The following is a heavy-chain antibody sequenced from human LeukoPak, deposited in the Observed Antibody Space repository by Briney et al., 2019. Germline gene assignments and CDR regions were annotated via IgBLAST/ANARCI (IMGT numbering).Heavy chain of an antibody. CDR2: ISGSGGST. CDR3: AKVAGYCSSTSCPGGWFDP. Sequence: PGGSLRLSCAGSGFTFSHYSMNWVRQAPGKGLEWVSVISGSGGSTYYADSVKGRFTISRDNSKNTLYLQMNSLRAEDTAVYYCAKVAGYCSSTSCPGGWFDPWGQGTLVTVSS. D-gene: IGHD2-2*01. CDR1: GFTFSHYS. V-gene: IGHV3-23*01. J-gene: IGHJ5*02.